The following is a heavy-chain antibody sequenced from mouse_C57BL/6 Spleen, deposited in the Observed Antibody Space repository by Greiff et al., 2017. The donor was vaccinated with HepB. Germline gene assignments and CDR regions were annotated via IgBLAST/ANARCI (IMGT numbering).Heavy chain of an antibody. CDR2: IYPGDGDT. Sequence: QVHVKQSGAELVKPGASVKISCKASGYAFSSYWMNWVKQRPGKGLEWIGQIYPGDGDTNYNGKFKGKATLTADKSSSTAYMQLSSLTSEDSAVYFCARGKSNWYFDVWGTGTTVTVSS. CDR1: GYAFSSYW. J-gene: IGHJ1*03. CDR3: ARGKSNWYFDV. V-gene: IGHV1-80*01.